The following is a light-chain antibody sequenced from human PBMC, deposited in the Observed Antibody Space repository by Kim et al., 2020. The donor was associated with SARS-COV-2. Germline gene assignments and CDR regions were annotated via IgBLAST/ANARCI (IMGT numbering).Light chain of an antibody. CDR1: SSNIGAYYD. Sequence: GVTSSSPGSSSNIGAYYDVHWYQQLPGTAPKLLIHGTTNRPSGVPDRFSGSKSGTSASLDITGLQAEDEAVYYCQSYDRSLSGSVFGGGTQLTVL. CDR2: GTT. J-gene: IGLJ3*02. V-gene: IGLV1-40*01. CDR3: QSYDRSLSGSV.